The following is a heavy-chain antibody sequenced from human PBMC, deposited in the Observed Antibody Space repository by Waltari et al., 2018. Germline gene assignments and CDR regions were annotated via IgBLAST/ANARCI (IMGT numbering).Heavy chain of an antibody. D-gene: IGHD1-26*01. Sequence: QVQLQQSGPGLVKSSQTLSLTCAISGDSVSRNGAAWNRIRQSPSRGLEWLGRAYRRSEVADEYAVSVKSRVIISADTSKNQFSLQLNSVTPEDTAVYYCASGRHSAFDFWGQGTKVAVS. V-gene: IGHV6-1*01. J-gene: IGHJ3*01. CDR3: ASGRHSAFDF. CDR1: GDSVSRNGAA. CDR2: AYRRSEVAD.